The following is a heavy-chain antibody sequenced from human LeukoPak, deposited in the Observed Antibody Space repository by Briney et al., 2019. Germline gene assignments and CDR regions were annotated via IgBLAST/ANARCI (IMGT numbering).Heavy chain of an antibody. CDR2: ISKDGSNE. Sequence: GGFLRLSCAASGFTFTKYAMHWVRQAPGKGLEWVALISKDGSNEDYVDSVKGRFTISRDNSKNTVSLQMNTLRGEDTAVYYCATYADYGGSRPLDYWGQGTLVTLS. CDR1: GFTFTKYA. D-gene: IGHD4-23*01. V-gene: IGHV3-30*03. J-gene: IGHJ4*02. CDR3: ATYADYGGSRPLDY.